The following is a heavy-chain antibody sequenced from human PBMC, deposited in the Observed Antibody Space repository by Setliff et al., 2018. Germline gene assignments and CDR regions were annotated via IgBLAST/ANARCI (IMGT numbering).Heavy chain of an antibody. Sequence: PSETLSLTCTVSGASINNHYWAWIRQPPGKGLEWIGYVSHSGSTDYNPSLRSRVTVSVDTSRNQFSLDLNYVTAADTAVYYCVRGPHRSDCDFWSGYSPTYNYYMDVWGKGTAVTVSS. CDR1: GASINNHY. J-gene: IGHJ6*03. CDR2: VSHSGST. CDR3: VRGPHRSDCDFWSGYSPTYNYYMDV. V-gene: IGHV4-59*11. D-gene: IGHD3-3*01.